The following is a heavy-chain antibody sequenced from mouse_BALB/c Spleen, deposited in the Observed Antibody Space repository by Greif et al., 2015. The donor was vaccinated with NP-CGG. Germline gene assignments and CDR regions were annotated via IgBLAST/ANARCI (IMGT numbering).Heavy chain of an antibody. CDR2: INPSTGYT. V-gene: IGHV1-7*01. CDR3: ASQTGYHFDY. CDR1: GYTFTSYW. J-gene: IGHJ2*01. Sequence: VKLVESGAELAKPGASVKMSCKASGYTFTSYWMHWVKQRPGQGLEWIGYINPSTGYTEYNQKFKDKATLTADKSSSTAYMQLSSLTSEDSAVYYCASQTGYHFDYWGQGTTLTVSP. D-gene: IGHD2-2*01.